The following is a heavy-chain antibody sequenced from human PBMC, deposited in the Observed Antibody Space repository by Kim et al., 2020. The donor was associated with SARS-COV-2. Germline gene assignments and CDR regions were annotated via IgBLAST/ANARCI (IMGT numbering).Heavy chain of an antibody. CDR2: INPNSGGT. D-gene: IGHD1-26*01. J-gene: IGHJ5*02. Sequence: ASVKVSCKASGYTFTGYYMHWVRQAPGQGLEWMGWINPNSGGTNYAQKFQGRVTMTRDTSISTAYMELSRLRSDDTAVYYCARDSLVGATTFWFDPWGQGTLVTVSS. CDR3: ARDSLVGATTFWFDP. V-gene: IGHV1-2*02. CDR1: GYTFTGYY.